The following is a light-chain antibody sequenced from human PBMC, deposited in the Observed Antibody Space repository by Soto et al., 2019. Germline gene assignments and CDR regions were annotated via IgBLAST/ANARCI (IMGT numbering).Light chain of an antibody. CDR2: DVS. V-gene: IGLV2-14*01. J-gene: IGLJ2*01. CDR3: SSYTSSSTLV. CDR1: SSDVGGYNY. Sequence: QSALTQPASVSGSPGQSITISCTGTSSDVGGYNYVSWYQQHPGKAPKLMIYDVSIRPSGVSNRFSGPKSGNTASLTISGLQAEDEADYYCSSYTSSSTLVFGGGTKVTVL.